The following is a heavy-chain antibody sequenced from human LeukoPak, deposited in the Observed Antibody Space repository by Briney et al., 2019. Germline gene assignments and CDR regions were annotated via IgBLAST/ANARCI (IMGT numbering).Heavy chain of an antibody. CDR2: ISGTSGTA. D-gene: IGHD1-1*01. CDR1: GFTFNSYA. CDR3: ARVQPDNNDEYNWFDP. Sequence: GSLRLSCAAAGFTFNSYAMTWVRPGAGRGLEWGSTISGTSGTASYADSVEGRFSISRDDSKNTVYLQMTSLRVEDTAVYFCARVQPDNNDEYNWFDPWGQGTQVTVSS. V-gene: IGHV3-23*01. J-gene: IGHJ5*02.